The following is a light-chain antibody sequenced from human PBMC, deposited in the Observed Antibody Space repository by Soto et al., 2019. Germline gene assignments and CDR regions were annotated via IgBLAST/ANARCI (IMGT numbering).Light chain of an antibody. Sequence: EKVMTQSPATLSVSPGERATLSCRASQSVRSNLAWYQQKPGQPPRLLIYDASTRATGIPSRFSGSGSGTEFTLTISSLKSEDFAVYYCQQYDNWPRTFGQVTRVDFK. V-gene: IGKV3-15*01. J-gene: IGKJ1*01. CDR1: QSVRSN. CDR3: QQYDNWPRT. CDR2: DAS.